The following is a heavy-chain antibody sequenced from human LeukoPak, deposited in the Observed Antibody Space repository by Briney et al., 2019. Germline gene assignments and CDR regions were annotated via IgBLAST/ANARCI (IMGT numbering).Heavy chain of an antibody. V-gene: IGHV4-34*01. J-gene: IGHJ6*02. D-gene: IGHD3-10*01. CDR2: INHSGST. Sequence: SETLSLTCAVYGGSFSGYYWSWIRQPPGKGLEWIGGINHSGSTNYNPSLKSRVTISVDTSKNQFSLKLSSVTAADTAVYYCARKYGWFGELIVYGMDVWGQGTTVTVSS. CDR1: GGSFSGYY. CDR3: ARKYGWFGELIVYGMDV.